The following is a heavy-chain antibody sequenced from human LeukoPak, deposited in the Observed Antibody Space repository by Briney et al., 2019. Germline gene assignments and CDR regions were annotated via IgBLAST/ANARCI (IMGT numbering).Heavy chain of an antibody. D-gene: IGHD2-8*01. Sequence: SETLSLTCTVSGGSISSYYWSWIRQPAGKGLEWIGRIYTSGSTNYNPSLKSRVTMSVDTSKNQFSLKLSSVTAADTAVYYCAREFKGYCTNGVCYNDAFDIWGQGTMVTVSS. CDR2: IYTSGST. V-gene: IGHV4-4*07. J-gene: IGHJ3*02. CDR3: AREFKGYCTNGVCYNDAFDI. CDR1: GGSISSYY.